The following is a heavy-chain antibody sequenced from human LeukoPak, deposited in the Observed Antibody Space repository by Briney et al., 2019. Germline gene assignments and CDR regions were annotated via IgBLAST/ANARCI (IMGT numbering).Heavy chain of an antibody. J-gene: IGHJ5*02. CDR3: AREEGSLYSSSYSWFDP. V-gene: IGHV3-7*01. Sequence: GGSLRLSCAASGFTFSSYWMSWVRQAPGKGLEWVANIKQDGSEKYYVDSVKGRFTISRDNAKNSLYLQMNSLRAEDTAVYYCAREEGSLYSSSYSWFDPWGQGTLVTVSS. CDR1: GFTFSSYW. D-gene: IGHD6-6*01. CDR2: IKQDGSEK.